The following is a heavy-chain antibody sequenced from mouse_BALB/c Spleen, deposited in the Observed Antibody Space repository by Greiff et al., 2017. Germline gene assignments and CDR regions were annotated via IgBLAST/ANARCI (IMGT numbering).Heavy chain of an antibody. D-gene: IGHD1-1*01. CDR1: GYTFTSYW. Sequence: DLVKPGASVKLSCKASGYTFTSYWINWIKQRPGQGLEWIGRIAPGSGSTYYNEMFKGKATLTVDTSSSTAYIQLSSLSSEDSAVYFCARSDYYGSRGDYFDYWGQGTTLTVSS. J-gene: IGHJ2*01. V-gene: IGHV1S41*01. CDR3: ARSDYYGSRGDYFDY. CDR2: IAPGSGST.